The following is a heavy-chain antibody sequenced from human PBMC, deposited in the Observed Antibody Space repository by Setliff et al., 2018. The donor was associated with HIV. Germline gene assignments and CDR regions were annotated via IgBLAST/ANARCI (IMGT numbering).Heavy chain of an antibody. Sequence: LQISCKGSGYSFTNYWIGWVRQMPGKGLEWMGIIYPGDSDTRYSPSFQGQVTISADKSISTADLQWSSLKASDTAMYYCARLSVVTATRIYYFDYWGQGTLVTVSS. CDR2: IYPGDSDT. CDR3: ARLSVVTATRIYYFDY. CDR1: GYSFTNYW. D-gene: IGHD2-21*02. J-gene: IGHJ4*02. V-gene: IGHV5-51*01.